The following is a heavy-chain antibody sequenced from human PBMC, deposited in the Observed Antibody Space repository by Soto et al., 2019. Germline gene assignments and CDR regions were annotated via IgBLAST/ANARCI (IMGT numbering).Heavy chain of an antibody. CDR3: AGVWGIAVADGRFFDY. Sequence: SVKVSCKASGGTFSSYAISWVRQAPGQGLEWMGGIIPIFGTANYAQKFQGRVTITADKSTSTAYMGLSSLRSEDTAVYYCAGVWGIAVADGRFFDYWGQGTLVTVSS. CDR2: IIPIFGTA. D-gene: IGHD6-19*01. V-gene: IGHV1-69*06. CDR1: GGTFSSYA. J-gene: IGHJ4*02.